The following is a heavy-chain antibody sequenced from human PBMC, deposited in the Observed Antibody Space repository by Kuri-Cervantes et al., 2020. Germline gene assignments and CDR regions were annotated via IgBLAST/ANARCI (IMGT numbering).Heavy chain of an antibody. CDR1: GFTFSSYG. D-gene: IGHD3-22*01. CDR2: ISYDGSNK. CDR3: AKDRVYYYDSSDLYGMDV. Sequence: GGSLRLSCAASGFTFSSYGMHWVRQAPSKGLEWVAVISYDGSNKYYADSVKGRFTISRDNSKNTLYLQMNSLRAEDTAVYYCAKDRVYYYDSSDLYGMDVWGQGTTVTVSS. V-gene: IGHV3-30*18. J-gene: IGHJ6*02.